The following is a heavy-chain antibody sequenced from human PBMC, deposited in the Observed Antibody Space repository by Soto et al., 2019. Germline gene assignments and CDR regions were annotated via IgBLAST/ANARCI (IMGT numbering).Heavy chain of an antibody. V-gene: IGHV3-66*01. CDR2: IYSGGST. D-gene: IGHD4-17*01. Sequence: GSLRLSCAASGLTVSTNYMSWVRQAPGKGLEWVSVIYSGGSTYYADSVKGRFTISRDNSNNTLYLQMNSLRAEDTAVYYCARDDPTGAVSDIWGQGTMVTVSS. CDR3: ARDDPTGAVSDI. J-gene: IGHJ3*02. CDR1: GLTVSTNY.